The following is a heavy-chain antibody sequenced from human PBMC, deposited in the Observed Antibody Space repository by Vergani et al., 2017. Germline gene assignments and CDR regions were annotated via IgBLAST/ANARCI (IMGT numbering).Heavy chain of an antibody. V-gene: IGHV5-51*01. Sequence: EVQLVQSGAEVTKPGESLKLSCKVSGYSFTSYWIGWVRQMPGKGLEWMGIIYPGDSDTRYSRCFQGQVTISADKSISTAYLQWSGLKAADTAMYYCARAYYDDYDYWGQGTLVTVAS. CDR1: GYSFTSYW. D-gene: IGHD4-17*01. J-gene: IGHJ4*03. CDR3: ARAYYDDYDY. CDR2: IYPGDSDT.